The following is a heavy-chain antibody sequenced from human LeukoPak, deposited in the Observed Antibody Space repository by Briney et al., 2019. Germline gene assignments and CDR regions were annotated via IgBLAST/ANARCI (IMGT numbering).Heavy chain of an antibody. V-gene: IGHV3-7*01. Sequence: GGSLRLSCAASGFTFSSYWMSWVRQAPGKGLEWVANIKQDGSEKYYVDSVKGRFTISRDNAKNSLYLQMNSLRAEDTAVYYCARARYCSGGSCRQTFYYYYYYMDVWGKGTTVTVSS. CDR3: ARARYCSGGSCRQTFYYYYYYMDV. CDR2: IKQDGSEK. CDR1: GFTFSSYW. D-gene: IGHD2-15*01. J-gene: IGHJ6*03.